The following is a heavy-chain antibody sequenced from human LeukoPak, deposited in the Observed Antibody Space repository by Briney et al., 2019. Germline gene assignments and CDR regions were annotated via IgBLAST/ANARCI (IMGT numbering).Heavy chain of an antibody. CDR2: ISAYSGGT. CDR1: GYTFTTYG. Sequence: GASVKVSCKTSGYTFTTYGVTWVRQAPRQGLEWMGWISAYSGGTNYAQKFHGRVTMTRDTSISTAYMELSRLRSDDTAVYDCARGRKGSSAPNDYWGQGTLVTVSS. CDR3: ARGRKGSSAPNDY. V-gene: IGHV1-2*02. D-gene: IGHD6-13*01. J-gene: IGHJ4*02.